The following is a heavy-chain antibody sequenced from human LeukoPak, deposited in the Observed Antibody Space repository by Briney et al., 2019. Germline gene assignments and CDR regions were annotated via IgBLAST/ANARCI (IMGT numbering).Heavy chain of an antibody. Sequence: GGSLRLSCGASGFRFSDYGMNWVRQAPGKGLEWVSSISSSSSYKYFAASVKGRFTISRDNAKNSLYLQMNSLRAEDTAIYYCATQSGGTIFGHYWGQGILVTVSS. V-gene: IGHV3-21*01. D-gene: IGHD3-3*01. CDR1: GFRFSDYG. J-gene: IGHJ4*02. CDR3: ATQSGGTIFGHY. CDR2: ISSSSSYK.